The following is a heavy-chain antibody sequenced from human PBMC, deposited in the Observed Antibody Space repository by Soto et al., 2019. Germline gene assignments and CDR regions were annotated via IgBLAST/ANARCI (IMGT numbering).Heavy chain of an antibody. CDR1: GYTFTSYA. D-gene: IGHD4-17*01. CDR3: ARGFASTVTRFDY. CDR2: INAGNGNT. J-gene: IGHJ4*02. V-gene: IGHV1-3*01. Sequence: ASVKVSCKASGYTFTSYAMHWVRQAPGQRPEWMGWINAGNGNTKYSQKFQGRVTITRDTSASTAYMELSSLRSEDTAVYYCARGFASTVTRFDYWGQGTLVTVSS.